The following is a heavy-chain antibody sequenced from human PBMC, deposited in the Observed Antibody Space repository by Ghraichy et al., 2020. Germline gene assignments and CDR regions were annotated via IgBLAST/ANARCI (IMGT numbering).Heavy chain of an antibody. CDR1: GFTFSDYY. CDR3: ARVGIAVAGTFDY. D-gene: IGHD6-19*01. CDR2: ISSSSSYT. V-gene: IGHV3-11*06. J-gene: IGHJ4*02. Sequence: GGSLRLSCAASGFTFSDYYMSWIRQAPGKGLEWVSYISSSSSYTNYADSVKGRFTISRDNAKNSLYLQMNSLRAEDTAVYYCARVGIAVAGTFDYWGQGTLVTVSS.